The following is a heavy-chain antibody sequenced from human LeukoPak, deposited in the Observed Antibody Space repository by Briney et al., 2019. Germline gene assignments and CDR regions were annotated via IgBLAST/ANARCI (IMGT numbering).Heavy chain of an antibody. CDR1: GFTFSSYA. Sequence: GGSLRLSCAASGFTFSSYAMNWVRQAPGMGLKWVSGISESGAITHYADSVKGRFTISRDNSKTTVFLQMNSLRAEDTAVYYCAVSVRFERVWHYFNNWGQGTQVTVSS. CDR2: ISESGAIT. J-gene: IGHJ4*02. CDR3: AVSVRFERVWHYFNN. V-gene: IGHV3-23*01. D-gene: IGHD3-9*01.